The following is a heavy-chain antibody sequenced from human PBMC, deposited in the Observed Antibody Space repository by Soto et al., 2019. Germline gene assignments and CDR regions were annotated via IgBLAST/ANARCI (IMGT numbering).Heavy chain of an antibody. D-gene: IGHD6-13*01. J-gene: IGHJ1*01. CDR3: AKAKDSSSWYPVYFQH. V-gene: IGHV3-23*01. CDR2: ISGSGGST. CDR1: GFTFSSYA. Sequence: RLSCAASGFTFSSYAMXWVRQAPGKGLEWVSAISGSGGSTYYADSVKGRFTISRDNSKNTLYLQMNSLRAEDTAVYYCAKAKDSSSWYPVYFQHWGQGTLVTVSS.